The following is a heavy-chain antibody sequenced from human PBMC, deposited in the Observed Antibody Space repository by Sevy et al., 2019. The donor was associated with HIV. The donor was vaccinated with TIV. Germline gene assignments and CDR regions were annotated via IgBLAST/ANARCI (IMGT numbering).Heavy chain of an antibody. CDR3: VRGPNCGVGGCQQISPYCLDV. D-gene: IGHD2-15*01. J-gene: IGHJ6*03. Sequence: GGSLRLSCAASGFTFSDHYVDWVRQAPGKGLEWVGRIRNRPNSYTTEYAASVKGRFTISRDDSWNSVYLQMNSLKTQDLAVYYCVRGPNCGVGGCQQISPYCLDVWGKGATVTVSS. CDR1: GFTFSDHY. V-gene: IGHV3-72*01. CDR2: IRNRPNSYTT.